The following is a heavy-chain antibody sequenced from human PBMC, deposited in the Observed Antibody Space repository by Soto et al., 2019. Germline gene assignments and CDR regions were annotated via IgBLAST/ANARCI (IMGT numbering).Heavy chain of an antibody. CDR3: AKYYYDSSGKTAFDY. D-gene: IGHD3-22*01. Sequence: PGGSLRLSCAASGFTFSSYAMSWVRQAPEKGPEWVSYISGSGGSTYYADSVKGRFTISRDNSKNTLYLQMNSLRVEDTALYSCAKYYYDSSGKTAFDYWGQGTRVTVSS. CDR1: GFTFSSYA. J-gene: IGHJ4*02. V-gene: IGHV3-23*01. CDR2: ISGSGGST.